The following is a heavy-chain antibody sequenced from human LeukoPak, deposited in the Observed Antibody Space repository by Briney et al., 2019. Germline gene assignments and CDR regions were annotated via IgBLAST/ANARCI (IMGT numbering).Heavy chain of an antibody. D-gene: IGHD6-19*01. V-gene: IGHV4-38-2*02. CDR2: LYHTGGT. J-gene: IGHJ4*02. CDR1: GYFIGSAYY. CDR3: ARGYTSGHFDF. Sequence: SETLSLTCTVSGYFIGSAYYWGWIRRPPGKGLEWIGYLYHTGGTYYNPSLKSRVTTSVDTSKNQFSLKLNSMTAADTAVYYCARGYTSGHFDFWGQGTLVSVSS.